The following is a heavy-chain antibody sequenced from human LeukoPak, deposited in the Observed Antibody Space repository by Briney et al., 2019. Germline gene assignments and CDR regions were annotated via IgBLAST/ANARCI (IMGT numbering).Heavy chain of an antibody. CDR2: IDPSDSYT. CDR1: GYSFTSYW. V-gene: IGHV5-10-1*01. Sequence: GESLKISCKGSGYSFTSYWISWVRQMPGKGLEWMGRIDPSDSYTNYSPSFQGHVTISADKSISTAYLQWSSLKASDTAMYYCARMVRGVIEDDYWGQGTLVTVSS. J-gene: IGHJ4*02. CDR3: ARMVRGVIEDDY. D-gene: IGHD3-10*01.